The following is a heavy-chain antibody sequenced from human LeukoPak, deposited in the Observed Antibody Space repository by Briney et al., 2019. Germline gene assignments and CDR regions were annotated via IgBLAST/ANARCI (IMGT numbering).Heavy chain of an antibody. CDR1: GFTFSSYW. Sequence: GGSLRLSCTASGFTFSSYWMSWVRQAPGKGLEWVANIQQDGSEKYYVDSVKGRFTISRDNAKNSLYLQMNSLRAEDTAVYYCARESHDTIFGVVIIRRYYMDVWGKGTTVTVSS. D-gene: IGHD3-3*01. J-gene: IGHJ6*03. CDR2: IQQDGSEK. CDR3: ARESHDTIFGVVIIRRYYMDV. V-gene: IGHV3-7*01.